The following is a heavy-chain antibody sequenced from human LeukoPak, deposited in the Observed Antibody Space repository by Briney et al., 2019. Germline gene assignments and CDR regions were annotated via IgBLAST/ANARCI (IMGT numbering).Heavy chain of an antibody. V-gene: IGHV1-18*01. CDR2: ISAYNGST. J-gene: IGHJ4*02. D-gene: IGHD3-9*01. Sequence: ASVKVSCKASGYTFTSYGISWVRQAPGQGLEWMGWISAYNGSTNYAQKLQGRVTMTTDTSTSTAYMELRSLRSDDTAVYYCARTPGSVLRYFDWYDYWGQGTLVTVSS. CDR3: ARTPGSVLRYFDWYDY. CDR1: GYTFTSYG.